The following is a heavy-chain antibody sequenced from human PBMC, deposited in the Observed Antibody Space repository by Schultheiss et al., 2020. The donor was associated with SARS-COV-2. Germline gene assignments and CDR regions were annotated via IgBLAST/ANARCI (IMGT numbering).Heavy chain of an antibody. J-gene: IGHJ4*02. Sequence: SETLSLTCTVSGGSISSSSYYWGWIRQPPGKGLEWIGSIYYSGSTYYNPSLKSRVTISVDKSKNQFSLKLSSVTAADTAVYYCARSDRRGAAAGRFDYWGQGTLVTVSS. CDR3: ARSDRRGAAAGRFDY. CDR1: GGSISSSSYY. CDR2: IYYSGST. V-gene: IGHV4-39*07. D-gene: IGHD6-13*01.